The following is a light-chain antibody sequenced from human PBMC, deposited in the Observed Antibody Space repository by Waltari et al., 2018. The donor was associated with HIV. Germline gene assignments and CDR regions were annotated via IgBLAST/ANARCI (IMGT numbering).Light chain of an antibody. J-gene: IGLJ2*01. CDR2: EVL. CDR3: CSYAGSYGVV. CDR1: SSDVGGYNY. Sequence: QSALTQPRSVSGSPGQSVTISCTGTSSDVGGYNYVSWYQQHPGKPPKLMFYEVLKRPSGAPVRFSGSKSGNTASLTISVLQAEDEADYYCCSYAGSYGVVFGGGTKLTVL. V-gene: IGLV2-11*01.